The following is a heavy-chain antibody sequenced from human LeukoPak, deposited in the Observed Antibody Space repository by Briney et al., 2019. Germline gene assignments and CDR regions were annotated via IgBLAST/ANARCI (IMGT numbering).Heavy chain of an antibody. V-gene: IGHV3-23*01. CDR2: ISGSGGST. D-gene: IGHD2-15*01. CDR3: AKQRGYCSGGDCSRDYFDF. J-gene: IGHJ4*02. CDR1: GFTFSSYV. Sequence: GGSLRLSCAATGFTFSSYVMSWVRQAPGKGLEWVSGISGSGGSTNYADSVKGRFTIPRDNSKNTLYLQMNSLRAEDTAVYYCAKQRGYCSGGDCSRDYFDFWGQGTLVTVSS.